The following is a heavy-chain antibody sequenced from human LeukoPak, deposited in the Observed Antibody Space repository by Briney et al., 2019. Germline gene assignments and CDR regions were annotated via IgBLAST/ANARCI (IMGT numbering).Heavy chain of an antibody. CDR1: GYTFTDYY. CDR3: ARVSRFYYDSSGDFDY. V-gene: IGHV1-2*02. CDR2: ITPNSGAT. D-gene: IGHD3-22*01. J-gene: IGHJ4*02. Sequence: EASVKVSCKASGYTFTDYYMHWVRQAPGQGLEWMGWITPNSGATKYAQKFRGRVSMTRDTSINTAYMELSRPRSDDTAIYYCARVSRFYYDSSGDFDYWGQGTLVTVSS.